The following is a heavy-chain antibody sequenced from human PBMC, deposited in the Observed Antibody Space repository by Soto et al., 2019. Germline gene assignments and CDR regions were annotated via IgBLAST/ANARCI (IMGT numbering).Heavy chain of an antibody. V-gene: IGHV4-34*01. CDR3: ARGITMIAPDKSYFDS. CDR2: VNHNGNT. D-gene: IGHD3-22*01. J-gene: IGHJ4*02. Sequence: KPSETLSLTCAVYGGSFSGHYWSWIRQPPGKGLEWIGEVNHNGNTNENPSLKSRITISVDTSKNQFSLKLRSVTAADTAVYYCARGITMIAPDKSYFDSWGQGGLVTVSS. CDR1: GGSFSGHY.